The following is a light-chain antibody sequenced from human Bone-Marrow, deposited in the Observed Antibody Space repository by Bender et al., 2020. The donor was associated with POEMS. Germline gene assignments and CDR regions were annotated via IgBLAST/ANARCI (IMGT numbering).Light chain of an antibody. CDR2: EVS. J-gene: IGLJ1*01. CDR3: CSYAGISILEV. CDR1: HSDVGGYNY. V-gene: IGLV2-14*01. Sequence: QSALTQPASVSGSPGQSIAISCTGTHSDVGGYNYVSWYQQHPGKAPKLMIYEVSKRPSGVPDRFSGSKSGNTASLTISGLQPEDEADYYCCSYAGISILEVFGSGTKVTVL.